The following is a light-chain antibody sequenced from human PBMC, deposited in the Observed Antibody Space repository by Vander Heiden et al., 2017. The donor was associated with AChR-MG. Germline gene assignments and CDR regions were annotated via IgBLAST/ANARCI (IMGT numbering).Light chain of an antibody. V-gene: IGLV2-14*03. CDR3: SSYTSSVTLP. CDR1: SSDVVAYNY. Sequence: QSALTQPATVSGSPGQSITVPSTGTSSDVVAYNYVAWYQQRPGKAPKLMLYDVSNRPSGVSNRFSGSKSGNTASLTISGLQAEDEADYYCSSYTSSVTLPFGGGTKLTVL. CDR2: DVS. J-gene: IGLJ2*01.